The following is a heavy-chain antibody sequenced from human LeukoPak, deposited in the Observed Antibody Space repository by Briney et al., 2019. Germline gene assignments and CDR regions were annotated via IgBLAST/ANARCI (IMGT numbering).Heavy chain of an antibody. J-gene: IGHJ6*02. V-gene: IGHV3-15*01. CDR2: IKSKTDDEAT. D-gene: IGHD2-21*02. CDR1: GFTVSMAW. CDR3: TRVTAYYEYGMDV. Sequence: GGSLRLSCAASGFTVSMAWMSWVRHAPGKGLEWVGRIKSKTDDEATDYAAPVKGRFTISRDDSKNTLYVQMNSLKTEDTAVYYCTRVTAYYEYGMDVWGQGTTVTVSS.